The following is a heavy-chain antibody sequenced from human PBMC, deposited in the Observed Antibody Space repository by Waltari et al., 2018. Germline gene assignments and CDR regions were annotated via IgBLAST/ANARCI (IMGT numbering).Heavy chain of an antibody. V-gene: IGHV1-69*08. CDR1: GGPFSSYA. CDR2: IIPIFGTA. J-gene: IGHJ5*02. Sequence: QVQLVQSGAEVKKPGSSVKVSCKASGGPFSSYAISWVRQAPGQGLEWMGRIIPIFGTANYAQKFQGRVTITADKSTSTAYMELSSLRSEDTAVYYCARSWGRDGYNWEWFDPWGQGTLVTVSS. D-gene: IGHD5-12*01. CDR3: ARSWGRDGYNWEWFDP.